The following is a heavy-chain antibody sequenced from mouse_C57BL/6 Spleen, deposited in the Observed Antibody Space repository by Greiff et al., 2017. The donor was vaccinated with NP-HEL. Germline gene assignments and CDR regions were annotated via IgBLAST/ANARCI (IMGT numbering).Heavy chain of an antibody. Sequence: VQLQQSGAELVRPGASVTLSCKASGYTFTDYEMHWVKQTPVHGLEWIGAIDPETGGTAFNQKFKGKAILTADKSSSTAYMELHILTSEDSAVYSGTRGCDCGSLCWSFDVWGTGTTVTVSS. CDR2: IDPETGGT. CDR1: GYTFTDYE. CDR3: TRGCDCGSLCWSFDV. V-gene: IGHV1-15*01. J-gene: IGHJ1*03. D-gene: IGHD6-1*01.